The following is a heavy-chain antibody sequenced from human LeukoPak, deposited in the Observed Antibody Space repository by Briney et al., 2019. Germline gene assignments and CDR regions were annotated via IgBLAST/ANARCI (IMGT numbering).Heavy chain of an antibody. CDR2: INPNSGGT. CDR3: ARAGGTYGDYEADHSVNWFDP. J-gene: IGHJ5*02. Sequence: GASVKVSCKASGYTFTGYYMHWVRQAPGQGLEWMGWINPNSGGTNYAQKFQGRVTMTRDTSINTAYMELSRLRSDDTAVYYCARAGGTYGDYEADHSVNWFDPWGQGTLVTVSS. D-gene: IGHD4-17*01. V-gene: IGHV1-2*02. CDR1: GYTFTGYY.